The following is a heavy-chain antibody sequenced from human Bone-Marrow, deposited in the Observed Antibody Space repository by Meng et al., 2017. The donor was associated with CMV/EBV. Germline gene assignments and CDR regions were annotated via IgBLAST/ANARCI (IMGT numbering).Heavy chain of an antibody. D-gene: IGHD6-19*01. V-gene: IGHV4-61*01. J-gene: IGHJ4*02. CDR2: IYYNGNT. Sequence: SETLSLTCTVSGGSVGSGSYYWSWIRQSPGKGLEWIGYIYYNGNTNYNSSLKSRVTISLDTSKNQVSLKLRSVTAADTAVYFCARIGALYSSAWRAYDYWGQGRLVTVSS. CDR1: GGSVGSGSYY. CDR3: ARIGALYSSAWRAYDY.